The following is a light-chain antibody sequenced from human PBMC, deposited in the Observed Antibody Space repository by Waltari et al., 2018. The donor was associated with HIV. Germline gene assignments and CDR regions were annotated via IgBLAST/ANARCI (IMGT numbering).Light chain of an antibody. J-gene: IGKJ3*01. Sequence: EIVLTQSPGTLSLSPGERATLSCRASQRVSSSYLAWYQQKPGQAPRLLIYGASSRATGIPDRFSGSGSGTDFTLTISRLEPEDFAEYYCQQYGSSPFTFGPGTKVDIK. V-gene: IGKV3-20*01. CDR1: QRVSSSY. CDR3: QQYGSSPFT. CDR2: GAS.